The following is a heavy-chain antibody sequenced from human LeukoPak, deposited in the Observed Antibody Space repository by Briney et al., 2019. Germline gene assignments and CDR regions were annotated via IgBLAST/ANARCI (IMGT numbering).Heavy chain of an antibody. D-gene: IGHD6-13*01. V-gene: IGHV3-23*01. J-gene: IGHJ4*02. CDR2: ISGSGGST. Sequence: GGSLRLSCAASGFTFSSSAMSWVRQVPGKGLEWVSGISGSGGSTYYADSVKGRFTISRDNSKNTLYLQMNSLRAEDTAVYYCAKGLAAAGPFDYWGQGTLVTVSS. CDR1: GFTFSSSA. CDR3: AKGLAAAGPFDY.